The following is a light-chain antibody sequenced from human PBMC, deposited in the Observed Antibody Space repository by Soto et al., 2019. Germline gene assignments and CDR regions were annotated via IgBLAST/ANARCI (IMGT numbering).Light chain of an antibody. CDR2: KAS. CDR1: QTIDSW. J-gene: IGKJ4*02. Sequence: SQMTQSPSTMYASVGDRVTSTSRASQTIDSWLAWYQQRPGKPPNLLIYKASTLASGVPSRFSGSGSGTEFTLTINSLQPDDFATYYCQQYYIYSGTFGEGTKVDI. V-gene: IGKV1-5*03. CDR3: QQYYIYSGT.